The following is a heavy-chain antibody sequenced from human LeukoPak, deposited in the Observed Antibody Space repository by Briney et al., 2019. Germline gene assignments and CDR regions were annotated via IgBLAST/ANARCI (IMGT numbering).Heavy chain of an antibody. V-gene: IGHV4-38-2*02. CDR1: GYSISSGYY. J-gene: IGHJ3*02. Sequence: PSETLSLTCAVSGYSISSGYYWGWIRQPPGKGLEWIGSIYHSGSTYYNPSLKSRVTISVDTSKNQFSLKLNSVTAADTAVYYCARDGYGDYTDAFDIWGQGTMVTVSS. CDR2: IYHSGST. CDR3: ARDGYGDYTDAFDI. D-gene: IGHD4-17*01.